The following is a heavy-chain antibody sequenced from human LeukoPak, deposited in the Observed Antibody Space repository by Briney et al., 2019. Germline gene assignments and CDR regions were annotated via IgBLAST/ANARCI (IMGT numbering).Heavy chain of an antibody. J-gene: IGHJ4*02. CDR3: AREGGFYRPLDY. Sequence: SETLSLTCGVSGGSVINTNWWTWVRQPPGKGLEWIGGVHLDGRTNYNPSLESRLTMSVDVSENQVSLKLTSVTAADTAVYYCAREGGFYRPLDYSGQGTLVTVSS. CDR2: VHLDGRT. D-gene: IGHD3-3*01. CDR1: GGSVINTNW. V-gene: IGHV4-4*02.